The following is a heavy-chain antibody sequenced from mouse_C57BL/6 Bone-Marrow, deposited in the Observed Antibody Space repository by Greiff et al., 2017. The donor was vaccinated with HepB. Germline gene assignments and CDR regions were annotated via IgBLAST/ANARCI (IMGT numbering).Heavy chain of an antibody. CDR3: ARRAYYYGSSSAWFAY. Sequence: VQLQQPGAELVKPGASVKLSCKASGYTFTSYWMQWVKQRPGQGLEWIGEIDPSDSYTNYNQKFKGKATLTVDTSSSTAYMQLSSLTSEDSAVYYCARRAYYYGSSSAWFAYWGQRTLVTVSA. V-gene: IGHV1-50*01. J-gene: IGHJ3*01. D-gene: IGHD1-1*01. CDR1: GYTFTSYW. CDR2: IDPSDSYT.